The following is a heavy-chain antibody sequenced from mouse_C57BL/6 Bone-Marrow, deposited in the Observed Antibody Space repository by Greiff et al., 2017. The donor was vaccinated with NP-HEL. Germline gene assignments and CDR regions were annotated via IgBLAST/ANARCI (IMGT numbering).Heavy chain of an antibody. V-gene: IGHV1-82*01. CDR2: IYPGDGDT. CDR1: GYAFSSSW. CDR3: ARRGLRVALGGFAY. Sequence: VQLQQSGPELVKPGASVKISCKASGYAFSSSWMNWVKQRPGKGLEWIGRIYPGDGDTNYNGKFKGKATLTADKSSSTAYMQLSSLTSEDSAVYFCARRGLRVALGGFAYWGQGTLVTVSA. J-gene: IGHJ3*01. D-gene: IGHD1-1*01.